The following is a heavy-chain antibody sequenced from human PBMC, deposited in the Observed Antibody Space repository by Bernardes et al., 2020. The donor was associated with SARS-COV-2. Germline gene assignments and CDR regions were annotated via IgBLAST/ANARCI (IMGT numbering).Heavy chain of an antibody. CDR3: ARDLSSSVNWFDP. V-gene: IGHV3-21*01. CDR2: ISRSSRYI. D-gene: IGHD6-13*01. Sequence: GGSLFLSCAASGFTFSTYSMNWVRQAPGKGLEWVSSISRSSRYIYYADSVRGRFTISRDNAKNSLYLQMNSLRAEDTAVYYCARDLSSSVNWFDPWGQGTLVTVSS. CDR1: GFTFSTYS. J-gene: IGHJ5*02.